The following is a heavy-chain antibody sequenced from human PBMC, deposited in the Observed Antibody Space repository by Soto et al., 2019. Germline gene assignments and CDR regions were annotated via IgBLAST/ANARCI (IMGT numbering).Heavy chain of an antibody. D-gene: IGHD3-10*01. J-gene: IGHJ6*02. CDR2: ISHDGNYK. CDR1: GFTFSSYG. V-gene: IGHV3-30*03. Sequence: QVQLVESGGGVVQPGRSLRLSCAASGFTFSSYGMHWVRQAPGKGLEWVAVISHDGNYKYYADSVKGRFTISRDNSKNTLSLQMNSLRAEDTAVYYCARDRLQSDRGDGMDVWGQGTTVTVSS. CDR3: ARDRLQSDRGDGMDV.